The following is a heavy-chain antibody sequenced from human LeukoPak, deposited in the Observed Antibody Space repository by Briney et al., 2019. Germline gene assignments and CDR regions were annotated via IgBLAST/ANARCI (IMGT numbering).Heavy chain of an antibody. J-gene: IGHJ6*03. CDR3: ARDGRVGSSWYYYYYMDV. D-gene: IGHD6-13*01. V-gene: IGHV1-69*05. CDR1: GGTFSSYD. Sequence: SVKVSCKASGGTFSSYDISWVRQAPGQGLEWMGRIIPIFGTANYAQKFQGRVTITTDESTSTAYMELSSLRSEDTAVYYCARDGRVGSSWYYYYYMDVWGKGTTVTVSS. CDR2: IIPIFGTA.